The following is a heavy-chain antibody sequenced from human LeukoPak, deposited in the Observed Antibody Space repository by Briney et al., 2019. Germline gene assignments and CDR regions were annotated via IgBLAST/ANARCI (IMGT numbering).Heavy chain of an antibody. J-gene: IGHJ4*02. CDR1: GFTVSSNY. CDR3: ARDLGGYTLDYYFDY. D-gene: IGHD5-12*01. V-gene: IGHV3-53*05. Sequence: GSLRLSCAASGFTVSSNYMSWVRQGPGKGLEWVALIYNDGGTHYTDSVKGRFTISRDNSKNTLYLQMNSLRAEDTAVYYCARDLGGYTLDYYFDYWGQGTLVTVSS. CDR2: IYNDGGT.